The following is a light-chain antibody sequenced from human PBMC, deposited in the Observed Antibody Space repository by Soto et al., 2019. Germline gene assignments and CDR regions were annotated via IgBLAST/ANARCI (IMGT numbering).Light chain of an antibody. CDR2: AAS. J-gene: IGKJ3*01. V-gene: IGKV3-20*01. Sequence: EIVLTQSPGTLSLSPGERATLSCRASQSVSSSYLAWYQQKPGQAPMLLIYAASSRATGIPDRFSGSGSGTDVTLTISSLEPEDFVVYYCQQYGSSPLFTFGPGTKVDIK. CDR1: QSVSSSY. CDR3: QQYGSSPLFT.